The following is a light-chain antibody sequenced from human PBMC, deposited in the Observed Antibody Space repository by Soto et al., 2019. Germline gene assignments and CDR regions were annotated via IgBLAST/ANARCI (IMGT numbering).Light chain of an antibody. CDR1: QSISIY. CDR3: QQSYSTPLT. Sequence: DLQMPQSPSSLSASVGDRITITCRASQSISIYLNWYQQKSGKAPKVLISAASSLQSGVPSRFSGSGPGTDFTLTISSLQHEDVATYYCQQSYSTPLTFGQGTTVEIK. J-gene: IGKJ1*01. CDR2: AAS. V-gene: IGKV1-39*01.